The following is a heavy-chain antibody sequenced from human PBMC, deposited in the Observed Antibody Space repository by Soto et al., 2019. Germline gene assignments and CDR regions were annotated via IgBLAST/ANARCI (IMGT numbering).Heavy chain of an antibody. CDR1: GGSISSSSYY. J-gene: IGHJ4*02. D-gene: IGHD3-16*01. CDR3: ATSTTGGTPGGYFDY. Sequence: PSETLSLTCTVSGGSISSSSYYWGWIRQPPGKGLEWIGSIYYSGSTYYNPPLKSRVTISVDTSKNQFSLKLSSVTAADTAVYYCATSTTGGTPGGYFDYWGQGTLVTVSS. CDR2: IYYSGST. V-gene: IGHV4-39*01.